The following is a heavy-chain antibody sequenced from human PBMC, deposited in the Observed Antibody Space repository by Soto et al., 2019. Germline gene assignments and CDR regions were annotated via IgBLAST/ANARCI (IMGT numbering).Heavy chain of an antibody. CDR3: AKGARVGVPFDY. Sequence: GGSLRLSCAASGFTFSSYAMHWVRQAPGKGLEWVAVISYDGSNKYYADSVKGRFTISRDNSKNTLYLQMNSLRAEDTAVYYCAKGARVGVPFDYWGQGTLVTVSS. V-gene: IGHV3-30-3*01. CDR1: GFTFSSYA. J-gene: IGHJ4*02. CDR2: ISYDGSNK. D-gene: IGHD2-15*01.